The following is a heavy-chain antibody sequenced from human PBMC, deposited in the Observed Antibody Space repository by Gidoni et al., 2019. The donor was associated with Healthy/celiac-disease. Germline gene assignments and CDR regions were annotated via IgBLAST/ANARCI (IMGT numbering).Heavy chain of an antibody. CDR2: IYYSGSI. Sequence: QVQLQESGPGLLKPSQTLSLTCTVSGGSISSGGYYWSWIRQQPGKGLEWIGYIYYSGSIYYNPSLKSRVTISVDTSKNQFSLKLSSVTAADTAVYYCARDRNRSRTWIGYGMDVWGQGTTVTVSS. CDR3: ARDRNRSRTWIGYGMDV. J-gene: IGHJ6*02. V-gene: IGHV4-31*03. D-gene: IGHD5-12*01. CDR1: GGSISSGGYY.